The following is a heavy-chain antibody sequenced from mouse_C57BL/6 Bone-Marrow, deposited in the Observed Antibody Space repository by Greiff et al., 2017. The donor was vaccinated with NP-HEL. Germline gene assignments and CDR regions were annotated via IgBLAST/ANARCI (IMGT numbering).Heavy chain of an antibody. J-gene: IGHJ3*01. Sequence: VQLQQSGAELARPGASVKLSCKASGYTFTSYGISWVKQRTGQGLEWIGEIYPRSGNTYYNEKFKGKATLTADKSSSTAYMELRSLTSEDSAVYFWARGGPGFAYWGQGTLVTVSA. D-gene: IGHD3-3*01. V-gene: IGHV1-81*01. CDR3: ARGGPGFAY. CDR2: IYPRSGNT. CDR1: GYTFTSYG.